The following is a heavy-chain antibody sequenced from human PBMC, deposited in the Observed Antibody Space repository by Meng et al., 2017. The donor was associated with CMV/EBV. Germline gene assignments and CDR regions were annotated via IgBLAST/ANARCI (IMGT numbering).Heavy chain of an antibody. V-gene: IGHV4-4*02. J-gene: IGHJ6*02. Sequence: SETLSLTCAVSGGSISSSNWWSWVRQSPGKGLEWIGEIYHSGSTKYNPPLKSRVNISVDKPKNQFSLKLSSVTAADTAVYYCARLPGTPGTYYYYGMDVWGQGTTVTVSS. CDR1: GGSISSSNW. CDR3: ARLPGTPGTYYYYGMDV. D-gene: IGHD3-10*01. CDR2: IYHSGST.